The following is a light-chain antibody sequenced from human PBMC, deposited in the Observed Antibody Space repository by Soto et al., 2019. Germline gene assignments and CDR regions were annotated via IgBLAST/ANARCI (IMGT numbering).Light chain of an antibody. V-gene: IGKV1-6*01. CDR3: LQSYNFPRT. CDR1: QGIRSD. J-gene: IGKJ1*01. Sequence: AIQMTQSPSSLSASVGDRVTISCRASQGIRSDLAWYQQKPGKAPKLLIFAASTLQSGVPSRFSGRGSATDFTLTSSSLQPEDFATYYCLQSYNFPRTFGQGTKVEIK. CDR2: AAS.